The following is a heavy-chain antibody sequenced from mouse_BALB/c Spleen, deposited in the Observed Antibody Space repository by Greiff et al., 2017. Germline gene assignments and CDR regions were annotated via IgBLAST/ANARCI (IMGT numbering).Heavy chain of an antibody. CDR2: ISYSGST. D-gene: IGHD2-4*01. J-gene: IGHJ4*01. CDR1: GYSITSDYA. Sequence: EVQGVESGPGLVKPSQSLSLTCTVTGYSITSDYAWNWIRQFPGNKLEWMGYISYSGSTSYNPSLKSRISITRDTSKNQFFLQLNSVTTEDTATYYCARGDYVYAMDYWGQGTSVTVSS. V-gene: IGHV3-2*02. CDR3: ARGDYVYAMDY.